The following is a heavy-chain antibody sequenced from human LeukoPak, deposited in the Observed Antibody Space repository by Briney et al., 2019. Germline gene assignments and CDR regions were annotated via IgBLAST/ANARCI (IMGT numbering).Heavy chain of an antibody. CDR1: GFTFSSYE. CDR2: ISSSGSTI. V-gene: IGHV3-48*03. D-gene: IGHD1-14*01. Sequence: GGSLRLSCAASGFTFSSYEMNWVRQAPGKGLEWVSYISSSGSTIYYADSVKGRFTISRDNAKNSLYLQMNSLRAEDTAVYYCARDHSITRTDYWGQGTLVTVSS. J-gene: IGHJ4*02. CDR3: ARDHSITRTDY.